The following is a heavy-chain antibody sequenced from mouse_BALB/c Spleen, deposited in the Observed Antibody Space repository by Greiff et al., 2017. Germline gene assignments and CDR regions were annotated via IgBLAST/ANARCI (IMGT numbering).Heavy chain of an antibody. D-gene: IGHD2-4*01. CDR1: GYSFTGYF. CDR2: INPYNGDT. CDR3: GRFSDYGGEYYFDY. J-gene: IGHJ2*01. V-gene: IGHV1-37*01. Sequence: VQLQQSGPELVKPGASVKISCKASGYSFTGYFMNWVQQSHGKSLEWIGRINPYNGDTFYNQKFKGKATLTVDKSSSTAHMELLSLTSEDSAVYYCGRFSDYGGEYYFDYWGQGTTLTVSS.